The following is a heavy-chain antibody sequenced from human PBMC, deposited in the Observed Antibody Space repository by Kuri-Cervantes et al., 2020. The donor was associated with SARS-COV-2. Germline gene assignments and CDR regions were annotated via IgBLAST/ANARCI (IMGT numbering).Heavy chain of an antibody. CDR2: IYYSANT. J-gene: IGHJ4*02. Sequence: SETLSLTCTVSGGSIHSSPYYWGWIRQPPGQGLEWIGSIYYSANTYFNPSLKSRVTMSVDTSRNQFSLRLSSVTGADTAVYYCARHDGGYFDYWGQGTLVPSPQ. D-gene: IGHD3-10*01. CDR3: ARHDGGYFDY. CDR1: GGSIHSSPYY. V-gene: IGHV4-39*01.